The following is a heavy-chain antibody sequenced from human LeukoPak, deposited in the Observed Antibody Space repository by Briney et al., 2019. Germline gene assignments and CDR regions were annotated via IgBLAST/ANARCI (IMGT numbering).Heavy chain of an antibody. CDR1: GGSISSYY. D-gene: IGHD3-3*01. CDR3: ARDHADDFWSGYYYNWFDP. J-gene: IGHJ5*02. Sequence: KSSETLSLTCTVSGGSISSYYWSWIRQPAGKGLEWIGRIYTSGSTNYNPSLKSRVTMSVDTSKNQFSLKLSSVTAADTAVYYCARDHADDFWSGYYYNWFDPWGQGTLVTVSS. V-gene: IGHV4-4*07. CDR2: IYTSGST.